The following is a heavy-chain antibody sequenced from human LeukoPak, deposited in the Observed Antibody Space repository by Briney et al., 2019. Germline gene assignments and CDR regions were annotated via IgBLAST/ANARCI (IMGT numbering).Heavy chain of an antibody. Sequence: GRSLRLSCAASGFTFDDYAMHWVRQAPVKGLEWVSGISWNSGSIGYADSVKGRFTISRDNAKNSLYLQMNSLRAEDTALYYCAKEGGFSTALDYWGQGTLVTVSS. J-gene: IGHJ4*02. CDR3: AKEGGFSTALDY. CDR2: ISWNSGSI. V-gene: IGHV3-9*01. D-gene: IGHD3-10*01. CDR1: GFTFDDYA.